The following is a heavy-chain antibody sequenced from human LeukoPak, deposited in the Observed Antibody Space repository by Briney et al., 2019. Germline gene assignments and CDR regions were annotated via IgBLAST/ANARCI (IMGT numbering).Heavy chain of an antibody. V-gene: IGHV3-11*01. D-gene: IGHD2-21*02. CDR3: ARDQCGGDCYSGPYYGMDV. CDR1: GFTFSDYY. CDR2: ISSSGSTI. Sequence: GGSLRLSCAASGFTFSDYYMSWIRQAPGKGLGWVSYISSSGSTIYYADSVKGRFTISRDNAKNSLYLQMNSLRAEDTAVYYCARDQCGGDCYSGPYYGMDVWGQGTTVTVSS. J-gene: IGHJ6*02.